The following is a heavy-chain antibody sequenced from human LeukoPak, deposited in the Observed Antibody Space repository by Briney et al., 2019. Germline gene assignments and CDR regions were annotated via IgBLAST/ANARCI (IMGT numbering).Heavy chain of an antibody. CDR2: IYHSGST. D-gene: IGHD2-15*01. CDR1: GYSISSGYY. Sequence: SETLSLTCTVSGYSISSGYYWGWIRQPPGKGLEWIGSIYHSGSTYYNPSLKSRFTISVDTSKNQFSLKLSSVPAADTAVYYCARDREVLGVVVADSVLFDYWGQGTLVTVSS. J-gene: IGHJ4*02. V-gene: IGHV4-38-2*02. CDR3: ARDREVLGVVVADSVLFDY.